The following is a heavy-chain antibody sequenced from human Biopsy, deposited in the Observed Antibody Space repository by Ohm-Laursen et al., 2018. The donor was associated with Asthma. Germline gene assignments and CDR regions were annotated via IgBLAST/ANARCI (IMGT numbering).Heavy chain of an antibody. Sequence: SLRLSCSASGFAVSRDHMFWVRQAPGKGLEWVSAIYSGGTSHTADSVRGRFTISRDYSKNTLYLQMHSLRAEDTAVYYCARGDSSNWSHYYFDYWGQGTLVTVPS. J-gene: IGHJ4*02. D-gene: IGHD3-22*01. CDR2: IYSGGTS. V-gene: IGHV3-53*01. CDR3: ARGDSSNWSHYYFDY. CDR1: GFAVSRDH.